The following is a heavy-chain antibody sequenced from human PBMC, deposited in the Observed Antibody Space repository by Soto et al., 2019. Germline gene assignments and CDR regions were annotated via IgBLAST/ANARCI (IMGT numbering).Heavy chain of an antibody. V-gene: IGHV4-59*01. CDR2: IYYSGST. J-gene: IGHJ2*01. Sequence: PSDTLSLTCTVSGGSISSYYWSWIRQPPGKGLEWIGYIYYSGSTNYNPSLKSRVTISVDTSKNQFSLKLSSVTAADTAVYYCASLTGREYYDFWSGYDGYFDLWGRGTLVTVSS. D-gene: IGHD3-3*01. CDR3: ASLTGREYYDFWSGYDGYFDL. CDR1: GGSISSYY.